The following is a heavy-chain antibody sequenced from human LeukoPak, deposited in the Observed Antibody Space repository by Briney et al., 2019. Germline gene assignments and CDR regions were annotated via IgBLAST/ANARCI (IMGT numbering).Heavy chain of an antibody. CDR1: GGSISSYY. D-gene: IGHD3-10*01. CDR2: IYTSGST. V-gene: IGHV4-4*07. Sequence: PSETLSLTCTVSGGSISSYYWSWIRQPAGKGLEWIGRIYTSGSTNYNPSLKSRVTISVDTSKNQFSLKLSSVTAADTAVYYCARRVCGSGSYCNAPKPYYYYYYMDVWGKGTTVTISS. CDR3: ARRVCGSGSYCNAPKPYYYYYYMDV. J-gene: IGHJ6*03.